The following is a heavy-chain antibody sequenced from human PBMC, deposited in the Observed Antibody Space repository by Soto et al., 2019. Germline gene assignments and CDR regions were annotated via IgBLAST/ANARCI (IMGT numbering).Heavy chain of an antibody. CDR1: GFTFSNYA. V-gene: IGHV3-23*01. Sequence: EVQLLESGGGLVQPGGSLRLSCAASGFTFSNYAMSWVRQSPGKGLEWVSAIPGSGGSTYYAGSVRGRFTISRDNSKNTLYLQMNSLRVEDTAVYYCAKIGSSSSVSLPLLLLDYWVQGALVTVSS. CDR2: IPGSGGST. D-gene: IGHD6-6*01. J-gene: IGHJ4*02. CDR3: AKIGSSSSVSLPLLLLDY.